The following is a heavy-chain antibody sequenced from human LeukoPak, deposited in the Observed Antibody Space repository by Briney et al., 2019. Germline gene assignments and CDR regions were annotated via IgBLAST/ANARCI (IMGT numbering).Heavy chain of an antibody. CDR1: GGSISSGSYY. V-gene: IGHV4-61*02. CDR3: ARGDGYSIDY. D-gene: IGHD5-24*01. Sequence: PSQTLSLTCTVSGGSISSGSYYWSWIRQPAGKGLEWIGRIYTSGSTNYNPSLKSRVTISVDTSKNQFSLKLSSVTAADTAVYYCARGDGYSIDYWGQGTLVTVSS. CDR2: IYTSGST. J-gene: IGHJ4*02.